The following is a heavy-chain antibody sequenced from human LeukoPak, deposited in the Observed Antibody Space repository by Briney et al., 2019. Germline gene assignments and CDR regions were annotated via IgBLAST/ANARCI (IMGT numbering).Heavy chain of an antibody. CDR2: IRTQANIYAT. CDR1: GFTFSGSS. D-gene: IGHD6-6*01. V-gene: IGHV3-73*01. J-gene: IGHJ4*02. CDR3: ARDPGYYSTSSGFDS. Sequence: GGSLRLSCAASGFTFSGSSIHWVRQASGKGLEWVGLIRTQANIYATAYAASVTGRFTISRDDSKDTSYLQMNSLRAEDTATYYCARDPGYYSTSSGFDSWGQGTLVTVSS.